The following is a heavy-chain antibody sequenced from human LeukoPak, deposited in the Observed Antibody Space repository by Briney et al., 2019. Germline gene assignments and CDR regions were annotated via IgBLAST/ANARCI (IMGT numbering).Heavy chain of an antibody. J-gene: IGHJ4*02. Sequence: PSETLSLICTVSGGSISSGGYYWSWIRQHPGKGLEWIGNIYYSGSTYYNPSLKSRVTISVDTSKNQFSLKLSSVTAADTAVYYCAGPDTAMAYWGQGTLVTVSS. CDR1: GGSISSGGYY. D-gene: IGHD5-18*01. CDR3: AGPDTAMAY. V-gene: IGHV4-31*03. CDR2: IYYSGST.